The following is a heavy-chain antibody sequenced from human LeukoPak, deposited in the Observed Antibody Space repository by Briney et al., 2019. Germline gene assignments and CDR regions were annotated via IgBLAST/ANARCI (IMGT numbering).Heavy chain of an antibody. V-gene: IGHV3-73*01. J-gene: IGHJ5*02. CDR3: TRDSGTYNWLDP. CDR2: IDYEKNSCAT. CDR1: GFTFSGYA. Sequence: GGSLRLSCAASGFTFSGYAIHWVRQSQGKGLEWIGEIDYEKNSCATASEYRVSGEGWCTVSRDYSKNMAFLQMSGLKTEDTALYFCTRDSGTYNWLDPWGQGTLVTVSS. D-gene: IGHD1-26*01.